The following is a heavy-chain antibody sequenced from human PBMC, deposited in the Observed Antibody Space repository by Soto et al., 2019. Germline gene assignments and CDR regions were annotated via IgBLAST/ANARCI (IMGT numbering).Heavy chain of an antibody. CDR1: GGSISSSSYY. V-gene: IGHV4-39*01. J-gene: IGHJ6*02. Sequence: PSETLSLTCTVSGGSISSSSYYWGWIRQSPGRGLEWIGHIHYTGSTYSKPPLKSRVTISVDTSKNQFSLNLNSVTAADTAVYYCASEYRSRRLDVWGQGRTVIVSS. CDR3: ASEYRSRRLDV. D-gene: IGHD2-2*01. CDR2: IHYTGST.